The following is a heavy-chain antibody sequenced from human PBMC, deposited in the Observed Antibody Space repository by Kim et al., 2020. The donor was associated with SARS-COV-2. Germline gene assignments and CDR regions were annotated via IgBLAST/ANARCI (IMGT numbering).Heavy chain of an antibody. CDR3: ARLAYYYDSSGYHIWFDP. D-gene: IGHD3-22*01. J-gene: IGHJ5*02. V-gene: IGHV4-39*01. CDR1: GGSISSSSYY. CDR2: IYYSGST. Sequence: SETLSLTCTVSGGSISSSSYYWGWIRQPPGKGLEWIGSIYYSGSTYYNPSLKSRVTISVDTSKNQFSLKLSSVTAADTAVYYCARLAYYYDSSGYHIWFDPWGQGTLVTVSS.